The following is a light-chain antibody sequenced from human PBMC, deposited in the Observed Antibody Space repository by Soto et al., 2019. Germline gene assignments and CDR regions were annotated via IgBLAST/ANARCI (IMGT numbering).Light chain of an antibody. V-gene: IGKV1-5*03. CDR3: QQYDDYPWT. J-gene: IGKJ1*01. CDR1: QSISTW. CDR2: RAS. Sequence: DIPMTQSPSSLSASVGDRVTISCRASQSISTWLAWFQQKPGKAPKLLIYRASSLESGAPSRFSGTGSGTEFTLTISSLQPDHFATYYCQQYDDYPWTFGQGTKVEIK.